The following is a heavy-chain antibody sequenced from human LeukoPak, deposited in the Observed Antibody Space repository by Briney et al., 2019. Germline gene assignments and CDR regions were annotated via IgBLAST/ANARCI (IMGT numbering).Heavy chain of an antibody. Sequence: ASVTVSCTASGYTFTVYYIHWVRQAPGQGLEWMAWINPNSGATNYAQKFQGRVTMTRDTSISTAYMELSRLTSDDTAVYFCARGRFGEWDNWFDPWGQGTLVTVSS. D-gene: IGHD3-10*01. J-gene: IGHJ5*02. CDR2: INPNSGAT. CDR3: ARGRFGEWDNWFDP. V-gene: IGHV1-2*02. CDR1: GYTFTVYY.